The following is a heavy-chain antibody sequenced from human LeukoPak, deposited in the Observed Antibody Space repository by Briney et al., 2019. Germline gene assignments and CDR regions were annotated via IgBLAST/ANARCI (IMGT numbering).Heavy chain of an antibody. Sequence: SETLSLTCTVSGGSISSGSYYWSWIRQPAGKGLEWIGRIYTSGSTNYNPSLKSRVTISVDTSKNQFSLKPSSVTAADTAVYYCARALTMVRGWSRHWFDPWGQGTLVTVSS. D-gene: IGHD3-10*01. V-gene: IGHV4-61*02. CDR3: ARALTMVRGWSRHWFDP. CDR1: GGSISSGSYY. CDR2: IYTSGST. J-gene: IGHJ5*02.